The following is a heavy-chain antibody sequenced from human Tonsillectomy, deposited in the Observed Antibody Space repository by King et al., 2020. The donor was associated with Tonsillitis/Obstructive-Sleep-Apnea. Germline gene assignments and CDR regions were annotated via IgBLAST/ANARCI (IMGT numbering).Heavy chain of an antibody. CDR1: GFTFSSYS. CDR3: ARGPRRSNWGSVDY. J-gene: IGHJ4*02. Sequence: VQLVESGGGLVKPGGSLRLSCAASGFTFSSYSMNLVRQAPEKGLEWVSSISSSSSYIYYADSVKGRFTISRANAKNSLYLQMNSLRVEATAVYYCARGPRRSNWGSVDYWGKGTLVTVSS. D-gene: IGHD7-27*01. CDR2: ISSSSSYI. V-gene: IGHV3-21*01.